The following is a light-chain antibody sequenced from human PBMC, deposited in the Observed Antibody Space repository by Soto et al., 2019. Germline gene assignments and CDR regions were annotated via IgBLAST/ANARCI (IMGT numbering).Light chain of an antibody. V-gene: IGLV2-8*01. J-gene: IGLJ3*02. CDR3: GSHVGTNVV. CDR1: STDVGACNY. CDR2: DVN. Sequence: QSVLTQPPSASGSLGQSVTISCTGTSTDVGACNYVSWYQQHPGQAPKLIISDVNQRPSGVPDRFSGSKSGNTASLTVTGEEGEDDACYYCGSHVGTNVVFGGGTKVTVL.